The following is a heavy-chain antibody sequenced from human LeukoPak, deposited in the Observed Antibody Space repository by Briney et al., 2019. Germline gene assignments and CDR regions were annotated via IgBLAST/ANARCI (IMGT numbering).Heavy chain of an antibody. J-gene: IGHJ4*02. D-gene: IGHD3-22*01. CDR3: AKDNYYDSSGSLDY. V-gene: IGHV3-23*01. Sequence: GGSLRLSCAASGFTFSSYAMSWVRQAPGKGLEWVSAISGSGGSTYYADSAKGRFTISRDNSKNTLYLQMNSLRAEDTALYYCAKDNYYDSSGSLDYWGQGTLVTVSS. CDR2: ISGSGGST. CDR1: GFTFSSYA.